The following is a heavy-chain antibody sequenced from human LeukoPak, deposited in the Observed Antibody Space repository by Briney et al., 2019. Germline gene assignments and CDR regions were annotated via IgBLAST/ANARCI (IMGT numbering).Heavy chain of an antibody. J-gene: IGHJ5*02. CDR2: ISGSGDST. D-gene: IGHD6-19*01. Sequence: PGGSLRLSCAASGFTFKSYAMSWVRQAPGKGLEWVSGISGSGDSTYYADSVKGRFTISRDNSKNTLYLKMNSLRAEDTALYYCAKGHLAVASWGQGSLVTVSS. CDR1: GFTFKSYA. CDR3: AKGHLAVAS. V-gene: IGHV3-23*01.